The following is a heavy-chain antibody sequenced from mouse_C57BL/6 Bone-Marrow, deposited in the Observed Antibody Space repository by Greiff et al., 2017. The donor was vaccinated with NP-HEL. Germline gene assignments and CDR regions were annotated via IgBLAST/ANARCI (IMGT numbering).Heavy chain of an antibody. CDR1: GFTFSDYG. D-gene: IGHD2-4*01. J-gene: IGHJ3*01. Sequence: EVKVVESGGGLVKPGGSLKLSCAASGFTFSDYGMHWVRQAPEKGLEWVAYISSGSSTIYYADTVKGRVTISRDNAKNTLFLQMTSLRSEDTAMYYCARNYDYDWFAYWGQGTLVTVSA. V-gene: IGHV5-17*01. CDR3: ARNYDYDWFAY. CDR2: ISSGSSTI.